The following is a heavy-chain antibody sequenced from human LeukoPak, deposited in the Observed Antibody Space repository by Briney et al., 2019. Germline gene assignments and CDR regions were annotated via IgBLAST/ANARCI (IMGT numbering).Heavy chain of an antibody. Sequence: GASVKVSCKASGYTFSSYAMHWVRQAPGQRLQWMGWINAGNGNTKYSQKFQGRVTITRDTSASTAYMELSSLRSEDTAVYYCARATRVGSGWPLGYWGQGTLVTVSS. V-gene: IGHV1-3*01. CDR3: ARATRVGSGWPLGY. J-gene: IGHJ4*02. CDR1: GYTFSSYA. D-gene: IGHD6-19*01. CDR2: INAGNGNT.